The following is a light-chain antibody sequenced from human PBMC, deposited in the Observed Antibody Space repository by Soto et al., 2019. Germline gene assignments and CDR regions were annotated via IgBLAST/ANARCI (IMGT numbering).Light chain of an antibody. CDR1: SSDVGGYNY. CDR2: DVS. Sequence: QSALTQPASVSGSPGQSITISCTGTSSDVGGYNYVSWYQQHPDKAPKLMIYDVSNRPSGVSNRFSGSKSGNTASLTISGLQAEDEADYYCSSYTSSSTPSFGGGTKLTVL. CDR3: SSYTSSSTPS. J-gene: IGLJ2*01. V-gene: IGLV2-14*01.